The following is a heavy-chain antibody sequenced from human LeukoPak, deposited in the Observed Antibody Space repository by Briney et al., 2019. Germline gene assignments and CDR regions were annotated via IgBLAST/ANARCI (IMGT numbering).Heavy chain of an antibody. Sequence: PSETLSLTCTVSGGSISSYYWSWIRQPPGKGLEWIGYIYYSGSTNYNPSLKSRVTISVDTSKNQFSLKLSSVTAADTAVYYCARKGHYDSNWFDPWGQGTLVTVSS. CDR2: IYYSGST. J-gene: IGHJ5*02. D-gene: IGHD4-17*01. CDR1: GGSISSYY. V-gene: IGHV4-59*01. CDR3: ARKGHYDSNWFDP.